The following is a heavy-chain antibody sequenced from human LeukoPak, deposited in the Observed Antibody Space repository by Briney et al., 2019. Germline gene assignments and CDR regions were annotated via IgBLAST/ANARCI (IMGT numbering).Heavy chain of an antibody. CDR3: ARVGLHLGELSSLPIYYFDY. V-gene: IGHV1-69*05. D-gene: IGHD3-16*02. CDR1: GYTFTSYA. Sequence: SVKVSCKASGYTFTSYAISWVRQAPGQGLEWMGGIIPIFGTANYAQKFQGRVTITTDESTSTAYMELSSLRSEDTAVYYCARVGLHLGELSSLPIYYFDYWGQGTLVTVSS. CDR2: IIPIFGTA. J-gene: IGHJ4*02.